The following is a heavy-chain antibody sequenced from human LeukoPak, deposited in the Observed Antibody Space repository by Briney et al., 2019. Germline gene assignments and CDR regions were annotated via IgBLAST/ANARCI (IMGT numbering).Heavy chain of an antibody. J-gene: IGHJ4*02. Sequence: GASVKVSCKASGYTFTSYGISWVRQAPGQGLEWMGWISAYNGNTNYAQKLQGRVTMTTDTSTSTAYMELRSLRSDDTAVYYCARDEFMWFGGYYFAYWGQGTLVTVSS. CDR3: ARDEFMWFGGYYFAY. V-gene: IGHV1-18*01. D-gene: IGHD3-10*01. CDR1: GYTFTSYG. CDR2: ISAYNGNT.